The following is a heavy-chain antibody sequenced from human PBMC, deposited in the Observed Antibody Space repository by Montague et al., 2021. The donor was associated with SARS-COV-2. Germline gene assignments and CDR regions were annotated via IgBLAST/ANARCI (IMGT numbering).Heavy chain of an antibody. CDR1: GIIFTNSW. CDR2: IKPGGTDK. CDR3: ATDSFSGYFD. J-gene: IGHJ4*02. Sequence: SLRLSCAASGIIFTNSWMSWVRQAPGKGLEWVANIKPGGTDKYYVDSVKGRFTISRDNAKRSLYLQMNSLTAEDTAVYYCATDSFSGYFDWGQGTLVTVSS. V-gene: IGHV3-7*01. D-gene: IGHD3-22*01.